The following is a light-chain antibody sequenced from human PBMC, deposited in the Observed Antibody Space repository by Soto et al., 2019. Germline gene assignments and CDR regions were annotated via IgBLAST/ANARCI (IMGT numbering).Light chain of an antibody. Sequence: EIVLTQSPATLSLYAGERSTLSCRASQSVSSYLAWYQQKPGQAPRLLIYDASNRATGIPARFSGSGSGTDFTLTIISLEPEDFAVYYCQQRSNWPPITFGQGTRLEIK. J-gene: IGKJ5*01. V-gene: IGKV3-11*01. CDR1: QSVSSY. CDR3: QQRSNWPPIT. CDR2: DAS.